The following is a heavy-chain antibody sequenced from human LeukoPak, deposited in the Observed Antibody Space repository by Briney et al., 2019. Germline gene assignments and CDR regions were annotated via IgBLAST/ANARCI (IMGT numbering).Heavy chain of an antibody. J-gene: IGHJ6*02. V-gene: IGHV3-7*03. CDR2: IKQDETEK. CDR3: ARGGGLDV. D-gene: IGHD3-16*01. CDR1: GFTFSNFW. Sequence: GGSLRLSCTASGFTFSNFWMGWVRQAPGKGLEWVANIKQDETEKFYLGSVKGRFTISRDNAKNSLYPQMNSLRVEDTALYYCARGGGLDVWGQGATVTISS.